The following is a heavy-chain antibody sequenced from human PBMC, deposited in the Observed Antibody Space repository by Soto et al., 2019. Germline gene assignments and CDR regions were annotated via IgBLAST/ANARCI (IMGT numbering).Heavy chain of an antibody. J-gene: IGHJ5*02. D-gene: IGHD3-10*01. V-gene: IGHV4-30-4*01. CDR2: IYYSGST. CDR3: ARVVGFGEFYRWFDP. CDR1: GGSISSGDYY. Sequence: SETLSLTCTVSGGSISSGDYYWSWIRQPPGKGLEWIGYIYYSGSTYYNPSLKSRVTISVDTSKNQFSLKLSSVTAADTAVYYCARVVGFGEFYRWFDPWGQGTLVTVS.